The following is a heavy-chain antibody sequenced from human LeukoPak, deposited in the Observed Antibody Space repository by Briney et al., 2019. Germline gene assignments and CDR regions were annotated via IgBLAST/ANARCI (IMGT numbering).Heavy chain of an antibody. J-gene: IGHJ4*02. CDR1: EFTINNYW. Sequence: PGGSLRLSCAASEFTINNYWMHWVRQAPGEGLVWVSRINSDGSTTNYAGSVKGQFTISRDNAKNTLHLQMNSLQAEGTGVYYCTRGNSGYGIFDCWGQGTLVTVSS. CDR3: TRGNSGYGIFDC. V-gene: IGHV3-74*01. D-gene: IGHD3-9*01. CDR2: INSDGSTT.